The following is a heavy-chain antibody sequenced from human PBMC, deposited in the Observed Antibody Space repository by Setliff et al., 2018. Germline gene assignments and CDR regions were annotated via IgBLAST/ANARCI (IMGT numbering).Heavy chain of an antibody. CDR3: ARYDSSGYSENYYFDY. D-gene: IGHD3-22*01. V-gene: IGHV4-39*07. CDR2: VYYSGNT. J-gene: IGHJ4*02. Sequence: SETLSLTCTVSGGSISTTDYYWGWIRQPPGKGLAWIGCVYYSGNTYYSPSLKSRVTMFVDTSKNQFSLMLYSVTAADTAIYYCARYDSSGYSENYYFDYWGQGTLVTVSS. CDR1: GGSISTTDYY.